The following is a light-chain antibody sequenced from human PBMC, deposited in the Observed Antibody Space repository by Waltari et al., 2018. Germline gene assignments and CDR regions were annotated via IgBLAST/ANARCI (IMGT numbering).Light chain of an antibody. J-gene: IGKJ4*01. Sequence: ETVLTQSPGTLSLSPGERATSLCRASQSVTSIALSWYQQKPGQAPSLLIYGASRRATGIPDRFIGSGSGTDFTLTISRLEPEDFAVYYCQHYDGLVVTFGGGTKVEI. CDR1: QSVTSIA. V-gene: IGKV3-20*01. CDR3: QHYDGLVVT. CDR2: GAS.